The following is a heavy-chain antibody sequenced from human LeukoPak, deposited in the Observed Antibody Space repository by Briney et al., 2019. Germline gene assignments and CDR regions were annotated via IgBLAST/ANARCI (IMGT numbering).Heavy chain of an antibody. V-gene: IGHV4-34*01. J-gene: IGHJ4*02. D-gene: IGHD3-16*02. CDR2: INHSGST. CDR3: AREGRDYVWGSYRPRLAIAD. CDR1: GGSFSGYY. Sequence: SETLSLTCAVYGGSFSGYYWSWIRQPPGKGLEWIGEINHSGSTNYNPSLKSRVTISVDTSKNQFSLKLSSVTAADTAVYYCAREGRDYVWGSYRPRLAIADWGQGTLVTVSS.